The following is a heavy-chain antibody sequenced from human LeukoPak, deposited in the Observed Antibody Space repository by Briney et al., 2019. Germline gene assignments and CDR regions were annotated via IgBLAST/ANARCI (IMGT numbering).Heavy chain of an antibody. D-gene: IGHD6-13*01. CDR3: AKDGIKYSSSWYLY. Sequence: GGSLRLSCAASGFGVSGNYMTWVRQPPGKGLEWVSAISGSGGSTYYADSVKGRFTISRDNSKNTLYLQMNSLRAEDTAVYYCAKDGIKYSSSWYLYWGQGTLVTVSS. V-gene: IGHV3-23*01. CDR2: ISGSGGST. CDR1: GFGVSGNY. J-gene: IGHJ4*02.